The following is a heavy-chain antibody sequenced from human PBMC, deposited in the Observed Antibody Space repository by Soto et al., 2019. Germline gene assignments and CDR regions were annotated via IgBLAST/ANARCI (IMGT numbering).Heavy chain of an antibody. D-gene: IGHD3-10*01. CDR3: ARPKNYASGSYHYFES. CDR2: ILYGGGT. Sequence: SETLSLTCTVSGGSTSGNNNNWGWIRQPPGKGLEWIGSILYGGGTYYNASLKSRLTISVDTSKKQFSLKLSSVTAADTAVYYCARPKNYASGSYHYFESWGQGILVTVSS. V-gene: IGHV4-39*01. J-gene: IGHJ4*02. CDR1: GGSTSGNNNN.